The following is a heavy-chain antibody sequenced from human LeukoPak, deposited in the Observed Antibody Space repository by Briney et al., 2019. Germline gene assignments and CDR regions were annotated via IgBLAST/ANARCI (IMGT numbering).Heavy chain of an antibody. V-gene: IGHV3-15*01. D-gene: IGHD1-1*01. CDR2: IKRQIDGGTT. CDR3: TTDPPGGTDY. Sequence: GGSLRLSCAASGFTFSNDWMGWVRQAPGKGQEWVGRIKRQIDGGTTDYAAPVKGRFTTSRDDSKNTLYLQMNSLKIEDTAVYYCTTDPPGGTDYWGQGTLVTVFS. J-gene: IGHJ4*02. CDR1: GFTFSNDW.